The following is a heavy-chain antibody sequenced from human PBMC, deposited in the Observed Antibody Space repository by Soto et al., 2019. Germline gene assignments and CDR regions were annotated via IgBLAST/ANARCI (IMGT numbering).Heavy chain of an antibody. CDR3: ARGGGYNFGIDY. V-gene: IGHV4-59*01. CDR1: GDSIRGFY. Sequence: SETLSLTCTVSGDSIRGFYWSWIRQPPGKGLEWIGYIYSSGYTNYNPSLKNRGTISVDTPKKQFFLNLRSVTAADTALYYCARGGGYNFGIDYWGRRIRVTVSS. CDR2: IYSSGYT. J-gene: IGHJ4*02. D-gene: IGHD5-12*01.